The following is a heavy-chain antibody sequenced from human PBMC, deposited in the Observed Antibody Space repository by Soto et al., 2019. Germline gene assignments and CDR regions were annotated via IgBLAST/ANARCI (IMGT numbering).Heavy chain of an antibody. CDR1: GYTFTSYA. J-gene: IGHJ4*02. D-gene: IGHD2-21*02. Sequence: QVQLVQSGAEEKKPGASVKVSCKASGYTFTSYAMHWVRQAPGQRLEWMGWINAGNGNTKYSQTFQGRVTITRDTSAGTATVELSSLRTEDTAVYYCAWSIVVVTALDYWGQGTMVTVS. CDR2: INAGNGNT. CDR3: AWSIVVVTALDY. V-gene: IGHV1-3*05.